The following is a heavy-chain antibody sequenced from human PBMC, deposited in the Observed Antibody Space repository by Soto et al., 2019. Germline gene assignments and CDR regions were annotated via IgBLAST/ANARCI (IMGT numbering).Heavy chain of an antibody. Sequence: QVQLQQWGAGLLKPSETLSLTCAVYGGSFSGYYWSWIRQPPGKGLEWIGEINHSGSTNYNPSLKSRVTISVDTSKNQFSLKLSSVTAADTAVYYCVRGRGVRGVPLPYYYYGMDVWGQGTTVTVSS. CDR1: GGSFSGYY. V-gene: IGHV4-34*01. D-gene: IGHD3-10*01. CDR2: INHSGST. CDR3: VRGRGVRGVPLPYYYYGMDV. J-gene: IGHJ6*02.